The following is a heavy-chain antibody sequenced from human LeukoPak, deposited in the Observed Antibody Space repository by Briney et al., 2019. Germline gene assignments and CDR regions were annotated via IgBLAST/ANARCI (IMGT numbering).Heavy chain of an antibody. V-gene: IGHV3-23*01. J-gene: IGHJ4*02. CDR2: ISGSGGST. Sequence: PGGSLRLSCAASGFTFSSYGMHWVRQAPGKGLEWVSAISGSGGSTYYADSVKGRFTISRDNSKNTLYLQMNSLRAEDTAVYYCAKGEYYDFWSGPFDYWGQGTLVTVSS. CDR3: AKGEYYDFWSGPFDY. D-gene: IGHD3-3*01. CDR1: GFTFSSYG.